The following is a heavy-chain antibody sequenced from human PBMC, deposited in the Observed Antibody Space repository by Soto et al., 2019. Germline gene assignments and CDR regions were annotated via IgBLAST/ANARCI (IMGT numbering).Heavy chain of an antibody. V-gene: IGHV3-30*04. Sequence: QVQLVESGGGVVQPGRSLELSCAVSGFTFSTYAMHWVRQAPGKGLEWVAGISRDGSEKFYADSVKGRVTISRDNSKNTLYLQIISLKVEDSAVYFCATGGILTPGQRGLCDYWGQGTLVTGSS. J-gene: IGHJ4*02. CDR2: ISRDGSEK. D-gene: IGHD3-9*01. CDR3: ATGGILTPGQRGLCDY. CDR1: GFTFSTYA.